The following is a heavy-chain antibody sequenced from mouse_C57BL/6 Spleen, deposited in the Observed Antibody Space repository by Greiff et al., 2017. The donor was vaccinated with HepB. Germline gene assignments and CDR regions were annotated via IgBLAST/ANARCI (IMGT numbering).Heavy chain of an antibody. D-gene: IGHD2-2*01. Sequence: QVQLKQPGAELVKPGASVKVSCKASGYTFTSYWMHWVKQRPGQGLEWIGRIHPSDSDTNYNQKFKGKATLTVDKSSSTAYMQLSSLTSEDSAVYYCAIRRGGYDGYYFDYWGQGTTLTVSS. CDR1: GYTFTSYW. CDR3: AIRRGGYDGYYFDY. V-gene: IGHV1-74*01. CDR2: IHPSDSDT. J-gene: IGHJ2*01.